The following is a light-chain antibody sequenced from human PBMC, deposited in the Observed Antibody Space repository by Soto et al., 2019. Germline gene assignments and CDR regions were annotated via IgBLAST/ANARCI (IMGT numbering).Light chain of an antibody. CDR3: QHADSFPLIT. CDR2: AAS. Sequence: DFQMTQSPSSLSASVRDSVTITCQASQSFSTWLAWYQQKPGKAPKLLIYAASSLQSGVPSRFSGSGSGTDFTLTISSLQPEDFATYYCQHADSFPLITFGQGTRLEIK. V-gene: IGKV1-12*01. J-gene: IGKJ5*01. CDR1: QSFSTW.